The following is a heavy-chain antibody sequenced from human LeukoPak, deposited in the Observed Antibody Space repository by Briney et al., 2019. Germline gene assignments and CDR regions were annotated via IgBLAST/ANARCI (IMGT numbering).Heavy chain of an antibody. CDR3: ARDERGINY. D-gene: IGHD3-16*01. V-gene: IGHV3-48*01. J-gene: IGHJ4*02. CDR2: ISSSSSTI. Sequence: WVSYISSSSSTIYYADSVKGRFTISRDNAKNSLYLQMNSLRAEDTAVYYCARDERGINYWGQGTLVTVSS.